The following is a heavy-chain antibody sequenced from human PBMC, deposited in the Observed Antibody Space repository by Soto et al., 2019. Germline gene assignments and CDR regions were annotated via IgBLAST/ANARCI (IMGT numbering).Heavy chain of an antibody. J-gene: IGHJ6*02. CDR3: ARCLRSYKHIYGMDV. CDR2: IWYDGSNK. D-gene: IGHD3-3*01. V-gene: IGHV3-33*01. CDR1: GFTFSSYG. Sequence: GGSLRLSCAASGFTFSSYGMHWVRQAPGKGLEWVAVIWYDGSNKYYADSVKGRFTISRDNSKNTLYLQMNSLRAEDTAVYYCARCLRSYKHIYGMDVWGRGTTVTVSS.